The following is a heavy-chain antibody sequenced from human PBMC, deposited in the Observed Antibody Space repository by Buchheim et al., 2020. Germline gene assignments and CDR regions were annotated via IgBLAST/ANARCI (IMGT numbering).Heavy chain of an antibody. CDR3: ARGFSAYDLYFDY. J-gene: IGHJ4*02. CDR2: VYHDGGT. V-gene: IGHV4-59*01. CDR1: GGAISSYY. D-gene: IGHD5-12*01. Sequence: QVQLQESGPGLVKPSETLSLTCTVSGGAISSYYWSWIRQSPGKGLEWIGYVYHDGGTSYNGALKSRVTMSVETSNNGFSLWLTSVTAADTAVYYCARGFSAYDLYFDYWGQGT.